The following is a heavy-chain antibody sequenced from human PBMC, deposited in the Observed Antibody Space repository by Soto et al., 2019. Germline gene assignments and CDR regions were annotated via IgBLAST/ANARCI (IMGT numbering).Heavy chain of an antibody. CDR2: IYYSGST. D-gene: IGHD6-13*01. CDR1: GGSISSSSYY. V-gene: IGHV4-39*01. J-gene: IGHJ6*01. CDR3: ASMAAAGTYYYNYGRDV. Sequence: PSETLSLTCTVSGGSISSSSYYWGWIRQPPGKGLEWIGSIYYSGSTYYNPSLKSRVTISVDTSKNQFSLKLSSVTAADTAVYYCASMAAAGTYYYNYGRDVGGQGTTVTVSP.